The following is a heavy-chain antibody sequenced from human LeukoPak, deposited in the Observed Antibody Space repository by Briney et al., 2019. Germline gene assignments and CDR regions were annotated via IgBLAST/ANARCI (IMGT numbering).Heavy chain of an antibody. CDR3: ARSGYDSSGQGLNY. CDR1: GGTLSSYA. CDR2: IIPIFGTA. Sequence: ASVKVSCKASGGTLSSYAISWVRQAPGQGLEWMGGIIPIFGTANYAQKFQGRVTITADESTSTAYMELSSLRSEDTAVYYCARSGYDSSGQGLNYWGQGTLVTVSS. D-gene: IGHD3-22*01. V-gene: IGHV1-69*13. J-gene: IGHJ4*02.